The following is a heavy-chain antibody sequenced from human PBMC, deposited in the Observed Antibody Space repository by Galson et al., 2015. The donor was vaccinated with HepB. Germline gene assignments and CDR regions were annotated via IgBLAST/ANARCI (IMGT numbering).Heavy chain of an antibody. V-gene: IGHV3-30*03. CDR1: GFTFSHYG. CDR2: VSHDGTVQ. J-gene: IGHJ4*02. CDR3: ARDSDGDYRTEFDY. Sequence: SLRLSCAASGFTFSHYGMQWVRQAPGKGLEWVAVVSHDGTVQYYAESVKGRFIISRDNSKNTLFLQMNSLRAEDTAVYYCARDSDGDYRTEFDYWGQGTLVTVSS. D-gene: IGHD4-17*01.